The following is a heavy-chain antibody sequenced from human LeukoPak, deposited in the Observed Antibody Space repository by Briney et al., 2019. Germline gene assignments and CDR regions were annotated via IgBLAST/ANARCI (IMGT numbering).Heavy chain of an antibody. Sequence: GGSLRLSCAASGFIFSNYALMWLRQSPGKGLEWVSAIRGSGGGTFYADSVKGRFTISRDNSKNTLYLQMNGLRAEDTAVYYCAGDPNGDYIGAFDMWGRGTLVTVSS. CDR2: IRGSGGGT. J-gene: IGHJ3*02. CDR3: AGDPNGDYIGAFDM. D-gene: IGHD4-17*01. CDR1: GFIFSNYA. V-gene: IGHV3-23*01.